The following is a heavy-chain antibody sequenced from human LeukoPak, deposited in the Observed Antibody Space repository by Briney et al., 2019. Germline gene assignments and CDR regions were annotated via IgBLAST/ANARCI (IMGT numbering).Heavy chain of an antibody. CDR1: GGSLSGYY. J-gene: IGHJ4*02. V-gene: IGHV4-59*01. CDR2: IYYSGST. CDR3: ARAGYCSGGSCFRVYYFDS. Sequence: SETLSLTCAFYGGSLSGYYWSWIRQPPGKGLEWIGYIYYSGSTNFNPSLKSRVTISVDTSKNQFSLKLSSVTAADTAVYYCARAGYCSGGSCFRVYYFDSWGQGALVTVSS. D-gene: IGHD2-15*01.